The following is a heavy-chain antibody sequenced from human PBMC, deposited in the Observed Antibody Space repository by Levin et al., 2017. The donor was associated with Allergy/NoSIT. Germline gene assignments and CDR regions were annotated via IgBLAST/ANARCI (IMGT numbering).Heavy chain of an antibody. D-gene: IGHD6-6*01. CDR3: ARVRSSSSGVGGVDV. CDR1: GGSVSSGSYY. V-gene: IGHV4-61*01. Sequence: SQTLSLPCTVSGGSVSSGSYYWSWIRQPPGKGLEWIGYISYSGNTNYNPSLKSRVTISGDTSKNQFSLKLSSVTAADTAVYYCARVRSSSSGVGGVDVWGQGTTVTVSS. J-gene: IGHJ6*02. CDR2: ISYSGNT.